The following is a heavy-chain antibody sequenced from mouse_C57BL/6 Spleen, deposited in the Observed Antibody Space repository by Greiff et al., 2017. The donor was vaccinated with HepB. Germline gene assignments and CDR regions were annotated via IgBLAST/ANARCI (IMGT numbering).Heavy chain of an antibody. J-gene: IGHJ3*01. V-gene: IGHV1-64*01. D-gene: IGHD1-1*02. CDR1: GYTFTSYW. Sequence: VQLQQPGAELVKPGASVKLSCKASGYTFTSYWMHWVKQRPGQGLEWIGMIHPNSGSTNYNEKFKSKATLTVDKSSSTAYMQLSSLTSEDSAVYFWAREAGGYSWFAYWGQGTLVTVSA. CDR3: AREAGGYSWFAY. CDR2: IHPNSGST.